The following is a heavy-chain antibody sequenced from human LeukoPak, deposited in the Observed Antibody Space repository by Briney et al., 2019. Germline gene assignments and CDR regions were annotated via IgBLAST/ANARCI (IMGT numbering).Heavy chain of an antibody. CDR3: ARTQYYYDSSGYSS. J-gene: IGHJ5*02. CDR2: IYYSGST. V-gene: IGHV4-39*01. Sequence: NTTETLSLTCTVSGGSISSSRYYWGWIRQPPGKGLEWMGSIYYSGSTYYNPSLKSRVTIAVDTSKNQFSLKLSSVTAADTAVYYCARTQYYYDSSGYSSWGQGTLVTVSS. D-gene: IGHD3-22*01. CDR1: GGSISSSRYY.